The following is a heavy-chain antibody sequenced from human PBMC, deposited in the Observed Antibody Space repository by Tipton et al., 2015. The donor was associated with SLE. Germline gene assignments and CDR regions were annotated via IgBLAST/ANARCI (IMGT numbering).Heavy chain of an antibody. Sequence: GSLRLSCAASGFTFSNAWMSWVRQAPGKGLEWVGRIKSKTDGGTTDYAAPVKGRFTISRDDSKNTLHLQMNSLKTEDTAVYYCTTDLDYAYFDLWGRGTLVTVSS. D-gene: IGHD4-17*01. CDR3: TTDLDYAYFDL. J-gene: IGHJ2*01. CDR2: IKSKTDGGTT. CDR1: GFTFSNAW. V-gene: IGHV3-15*01.